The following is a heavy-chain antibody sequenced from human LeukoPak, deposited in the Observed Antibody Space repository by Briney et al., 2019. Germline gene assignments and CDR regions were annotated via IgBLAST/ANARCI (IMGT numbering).Heavy chain of an antibody. CDR2: ISGSGSNT. V-gene: IGHV3-23*01. D-gene: IGHD2-8*02. J-gene: IGHJ4*02. CDR3: AKAITALVLTTWDS. Sequence: AGGSLRLSCAASGFTFYTYGMNWIRQAPGKGLELVSTISGSGSNTYYADSVKGRFTIFRDNSRNILYLQMNSLRAEDTAVYYCAKAITALVLTTWDSWGQGTLVTVSP. CDR1: GFTFYTYG.